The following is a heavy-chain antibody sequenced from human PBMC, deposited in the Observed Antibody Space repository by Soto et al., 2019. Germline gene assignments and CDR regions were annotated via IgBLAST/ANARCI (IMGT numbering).Heavy chain of an antibody. D-gene: IGHD5-18*01. Sequence: GASVKVSCKASGYTFTSYYMHWVRQAPGQGLEWMGIINPSGGSTSYAQKYQGRVTMTRDTSTSTVYMELSSLRSEDTAVYYCARVGIQLWYDYWGQGTLVTSPQ. CDR1: GYTFTSYY. V-gene: IGHV1-46*01. CDR2: INPSGGST. J-gene: IGHJ4*02. CDR3: ARVGIQLWYDY.